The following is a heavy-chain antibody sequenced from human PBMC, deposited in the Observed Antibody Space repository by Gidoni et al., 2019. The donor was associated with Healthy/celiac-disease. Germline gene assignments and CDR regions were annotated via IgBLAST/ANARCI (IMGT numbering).Heavy chain of an antibody. D-gene: IGHD5-18*01. CDR1: GGTFSRYA. V-gene: IGHV1-69*06. J-gene: IGHJ4*02. Sequence: QVQLVQSGAEVKKPGSSVKVSCKASGGTFSRYAFSLVRQAPGQGLEWMGGIIPIVGTANYAQKFQGRVTITADKSTSTAYMELSSLRSEDTAVYYCASRIKGYSYGYESLAPFDYWGQGTLVTVSS. CDR2: IIPIVGTA. CDR3: ASRIKGYSYGYESLAPFDY.